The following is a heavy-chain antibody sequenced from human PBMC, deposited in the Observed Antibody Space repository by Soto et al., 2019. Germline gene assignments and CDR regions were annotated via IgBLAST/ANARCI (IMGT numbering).Heavy chain of an antibody. CDR3: ARVCGGDCHHGMDV. D-gene: IGHD2-21*02. V-gene: IGHV4-31*03. J-gene: IGHJ6*02. CDR2: IYYSGST. Sequence: QVQLQESGPGLVKPSQTLSLTCTVSGGSISSGGYYWSWIRQHPGKGLEWIGYIYYSGSTYYNPSLKSRVTTSVDTAKNQFSLKLSAVTAADTAVYYWARVCGGDCHHGMDVWGQGTTVTVSS. CDR1: GGSISSGGYY.